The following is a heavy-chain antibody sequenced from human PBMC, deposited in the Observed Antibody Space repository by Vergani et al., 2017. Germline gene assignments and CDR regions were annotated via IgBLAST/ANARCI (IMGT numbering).Heavy chain of an antibody. D-gene: IGHD3-10*01. V-gene: IGHV3-11*01. CDR1: GFTFSDYY. J-gene: IGHJ6*02. CDR3: ARETSRKTYYYGSGRGYYYYGMDV. Sequence: QVQLVESGGGLVKPGGSLRLSCAASGFTFSDYYMSWIRQAPGKGLEWVSYISSSGSTIYYADSVKGRFTISRDNAKNSLYLQMNSLRAEDTAVHYCARETSRKTYYYGSGRGYYYYGMDVWGQGTTVTVSS. CDR2: ISSSGSTI.